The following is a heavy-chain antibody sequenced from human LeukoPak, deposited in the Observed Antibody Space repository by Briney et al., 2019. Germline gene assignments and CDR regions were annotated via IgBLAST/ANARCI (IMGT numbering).Heavy chain of an antibody. D-gene: IGHD3-16*01. J-gene: IGHJ4*02. V-gene: IGHV7-4-1*02. CDR2: IDMYTANP. Sequence: ASVKVSCKASGYTFTSYGFSWVRQAPGQGLEWMGWIDMYTANPAYAQGFTERFVFSLDTSVTTAYLQISNLKTEDTAVYYCARHDNDDDFDYWGQGTLVTVSS. CDR3: ARHDNDDDFDY. CDR1: GYTFTSYG.